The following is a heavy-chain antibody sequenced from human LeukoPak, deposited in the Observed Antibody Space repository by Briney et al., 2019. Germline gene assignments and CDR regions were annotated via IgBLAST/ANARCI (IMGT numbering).Heavy chain of an antibody. D-gene: IGHD5-18*01. Sequence: SETLSLTCTVSGGSIGSYYWSWIRQPPGKGLEWIGYIYYSGSTNYNPSLKSRVTISVDTSKNQFSLKLSSVTAADAAVYYCARVAPRGYSYGAPRFDYWGQGTLVTVSS. CDR1: GGSIGSYY. CDR2: IYYSGST. J-gene: IGHJ4*02. V-gene: IGHV4-59*01. CDR3: ARVAPRGYSYGAPRFDY.